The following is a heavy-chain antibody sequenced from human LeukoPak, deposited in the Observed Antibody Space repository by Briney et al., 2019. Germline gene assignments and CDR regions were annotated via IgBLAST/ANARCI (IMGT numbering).Heavy chain of an antibody. CDR3: AKDTGYGSGSYRLDY. Sequence: GRSLRLSCAASGFTFSSYGLHWVRQAPGKGLEWVAVISYDGSNKYYADSVKGRFTISRDNSKNTLYLQMNGLRAEDTAVYYCAKDTGYGSGSYRLDYWGQGTLVTVSS. J-gene: IGHJ4*02. CDR1: GFTFSSYG. CDR2: ISYDGSNK. V-gene: IGHV3-30*18. D-gene: IGHD3-10*01.